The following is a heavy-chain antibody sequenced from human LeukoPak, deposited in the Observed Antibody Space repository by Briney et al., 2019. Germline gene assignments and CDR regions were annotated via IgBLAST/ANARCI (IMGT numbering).Heavy chain of an antibody. V-gene: IGHV3-48*01. Sequence: GGSLRLSCAASEFTFSNYSMTWVRQAPGKGLEWVSYISSSSSTIYYADSVKGRFTISRDNAKNSLYVQMNSLRAEDTAVYYCARDTYDFWSGSTFDHWGQGTLVTVSS. CDR1: EFTFSNYS. J-gene: IGHJ4*02. CDR2: ISSSSSTI. CDR3: ARDTYDFWSGSTFDH. D-gene: IGHD3-3*01.